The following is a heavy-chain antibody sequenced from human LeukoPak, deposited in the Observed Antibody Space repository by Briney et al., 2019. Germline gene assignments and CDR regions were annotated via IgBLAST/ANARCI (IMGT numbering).Heavy chain of an antibody. V-gene: IGHV1-2*02. CDR1: GYTFTGYY. CDR3: AREDTMVRGAIDY. J-gene: IGHJ4*02. Sequence: ASLKVSCKASGYTFTGYYMHWVRQAPGQGLEWMGWINPNSGGTNYAQKFQGRVTMTRDTSISTAYMELSRLRADDTAVYYCAREDTMVRGAIDYWGQGTLVTVSS. CDR2: INPNSGGT. D-gene: IGHD3-10*01.